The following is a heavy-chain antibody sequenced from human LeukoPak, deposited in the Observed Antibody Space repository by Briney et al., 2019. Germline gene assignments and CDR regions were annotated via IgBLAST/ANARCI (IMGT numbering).Heavy chain of an antibody. J-gene: IGHJ6*03. Sequence: AWAPRLFCPATGFTFGNYWMHWVRQAPGKRLVWVSRINSDGSSTSYADSVKGRFTISRDNAKNTLYLQMNSLRAEDTAVYYCARVSSGSYFGYYYYYMDVWGKGTTVTVSS. CDR2: INSDGSST. V-gene: IGHV3-74*01. CDR3: ARVSSGSYFGYYYYYMDV. CDR1: GFTFGNYW. D-gene: IGHD1-26*01.